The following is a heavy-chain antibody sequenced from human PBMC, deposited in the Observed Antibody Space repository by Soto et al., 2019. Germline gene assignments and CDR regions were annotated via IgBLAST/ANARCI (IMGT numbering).Heavy chain of an antibody. V-gene: IGHV3-33*01. CDR2: IWYDGSNK. Sequence: QVQRVESGGGVVQPGRSLRLSCAASGLTFSSYGMHWVRQAPGKGLEWVAVIWYDGSNKYYADSVKGRFTISRDNSKHTLYLQMNSLRAEDTAVYYCARDSAIAAAGSSADYWGQGTLVTVSS. J-gene: IGHJ4*02. CDR3: ARDSAIAAAGSSADY. CDR1: GLTFSSYG. D-gene: IGHD6-13*01.